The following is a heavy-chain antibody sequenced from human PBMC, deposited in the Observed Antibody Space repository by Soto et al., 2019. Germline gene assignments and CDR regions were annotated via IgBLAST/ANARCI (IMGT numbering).Heavy chain of an antibody. Sequence: EVQLVESGGVVVQPGGSLRLSCAASGFTFDDYTMHWVRQVPRKGLEWVSLFSWDGGSTYYADSVKGRFTISRDNSKNSLYLQMNSLRTEDTALYYCAKDIEGGSGWYYFDYWGQGTLVTVSS. CDR1: GFTFDDYT. V-gene: IGHV3-43*01. D-gene: IGHD6-19*01. CDR2: FSWDGGST. CDR3: AKDIEGGSGWYYFDY. J-gene: IGHJ4*02.